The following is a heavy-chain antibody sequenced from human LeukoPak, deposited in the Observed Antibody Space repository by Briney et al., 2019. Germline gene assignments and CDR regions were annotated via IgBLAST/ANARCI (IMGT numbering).Heavy chain of an antibody. J-gene: IGHJ4*02. Sequence: GASVKVSCKASGYTFTSYGISWVRQAPGQGLEWMGWISAYNGNTNYVQKLQGRVTMTTDTSTSTAYMELRSLRSDDTAVYYCARVPSFYYDSSGYHDYWGQGTLVTVSS. CDR3: ARVPSFYYDSSGYHDY. CDR1: GYTFTSYG. CDR2: ISAYNGNT. V-gene: IGHV1-18*01. D-gene: IGHD3-22*01.